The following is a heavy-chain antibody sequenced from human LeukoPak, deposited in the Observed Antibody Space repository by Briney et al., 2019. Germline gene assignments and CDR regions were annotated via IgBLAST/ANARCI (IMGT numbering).Heavy chain of an antibody. J-gene: IGHJ4*02. CDR2: IYYSGST. D-gene: IGHD5-12*01. CDR1: GGSISSHY. V-gene: IGHV4-59*11. CDR3: ARESQGGSYYFDY. Sequence: SETLSLTCTVSGGSISSHYWSWIRQPPGKGLEWIWYIYYSGSTNYNPSLKSRVTISVDTSKNQFSLKLSSVTAADTAVYYCARESQGGSYYFDYWGQGTLVTVSS.